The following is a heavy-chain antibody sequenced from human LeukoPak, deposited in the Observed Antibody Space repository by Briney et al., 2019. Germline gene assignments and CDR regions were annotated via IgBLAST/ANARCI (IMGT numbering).Heavy chain of an antibody. CDR3: AREGSDY. V-gene: IGHV3-21*01. J-gene: IGHJ4*02. CDR2: ISSSSSYI. CDR1: TFAFSNNN. Sequence: KPGGSLRLSCVDFTFAFSNNNMNWVRQAPGKGLEWVSSISSSSSYIYYADSVKGRFTISRDNAKNSLYLQMNSLRAEDTAVYYCAREGSDYWGQGTLVTVSS. D-gene: IGHD3-10*01.